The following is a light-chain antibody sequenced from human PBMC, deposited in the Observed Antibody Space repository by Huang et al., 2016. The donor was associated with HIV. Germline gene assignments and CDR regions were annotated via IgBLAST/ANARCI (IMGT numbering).Light chain of an antibody. Sequence: DIVMTQSPDSLAVSLGERATINSKSSQSVLYSSNNKNYLAWYQQKPGQHPKLLIYWASTRESGVPDRFSGSGSGTDFTLTISSLQAEDVAVYYCQQYYRPPFTFGPGTKVDIK. CDR1: QSVLYSSNNKNY. J-gene: IGKJ3*01. CDR2: WAS. V-gene: IGKV4-1*01. CDR3: QQYYRPPFT.